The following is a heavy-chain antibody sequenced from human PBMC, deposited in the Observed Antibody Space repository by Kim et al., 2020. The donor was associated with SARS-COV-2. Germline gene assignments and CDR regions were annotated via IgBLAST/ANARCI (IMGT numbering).Heavy chain of an antibody. J-gene: IGHJ6*03. CDR1: GGSISSGGYY. CDR2: IYYSGST. Sequence: SETLSLTCTVSGGSISSGGYYWSWIRQHPGKGLEWIGYIYYSGSTYYNPSLKSRVTISVDTSKNQFSLKLSSVTAADTAVYYCARDGGGILAYSYYYMDVWGKGTTVTVSS. V-gene: IGHV4-31*03. D-gene: IGHD3-16*01. CDR3: ARDGGGILAYSYYYMDV.